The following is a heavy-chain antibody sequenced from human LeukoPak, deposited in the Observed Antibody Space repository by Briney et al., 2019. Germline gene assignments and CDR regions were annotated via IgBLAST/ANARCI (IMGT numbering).Heavy chain of an antibody. CDR2: IIPILGTA. CDR1: GGTFSSYA. J-gene: IGHJ4*02. CDR3: ARSGYYGSGSYYNPLYYFDY. V-gene: IGHV1-69*11. Sequence: ASVKVSCKASGGTFSSYAISWVRQAPGQGLEWMGRIIPILGTANYAQKFQGRVTITTDESTSTAYMELSSLRSEDTAVYYCARSGYYGSGSYYNPLYYFDYWGQGTLVTVSS. D-gene: IGHD3-10*01.